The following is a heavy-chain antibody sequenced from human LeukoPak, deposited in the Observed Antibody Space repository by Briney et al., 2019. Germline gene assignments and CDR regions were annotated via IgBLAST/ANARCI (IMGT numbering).Heavy chain of an antibody. Sequence: GRSLRLSCAASGFTFSSYAMHWVRQAPGKGLEWVAVISYDGSKKYCSDSVKGRFTISRDNSKNTLYLQMNTLRAEDTALYYCAKDLYSVYGNYFDSWGQGTLVTVSS. CDR1: GFTFSSYA. J-gene: IGHJ4*02. CDR3: AKDLYSVYGNYFDS. V-gene: IGHV3-30*18. D-gene: IGHD5/OR15-5a*01. CDR2: ISYDGSKK.